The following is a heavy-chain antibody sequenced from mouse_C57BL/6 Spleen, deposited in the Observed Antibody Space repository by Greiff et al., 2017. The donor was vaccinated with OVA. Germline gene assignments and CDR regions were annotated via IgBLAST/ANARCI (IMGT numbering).Heavy chain of an antibody. CDR2: ISYDGSN. V-gene: IGHV3-6*01. CDR1: GYSITSGYY. Sequence: EVKLEESGPGLVKPSQSLSLTCSVTGYSITSGYYWNWIRQFPGNKLEWMGYISYDGSNNYNPSLKNRISITRDTSKNQFFLKLNSVTTEDTATYYCARGGYDYDGGAWFAYWGQGTLVTVSA. J-gene: IGHJ3*01. CDR3: ARGGYDYDGGAWFAY. D-gene: IGHD2-4*01.